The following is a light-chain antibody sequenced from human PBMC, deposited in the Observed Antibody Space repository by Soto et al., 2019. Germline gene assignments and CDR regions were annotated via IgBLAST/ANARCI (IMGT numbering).Light chain of an antibody. CDR1: ESISRDY. CDR2: GAS. V-gene: IGKV3-20*01. J-gene: IGKJ1*01. CDR3: QQYGSSPGT. Sequence: EIVLTQSPGTLSLSPGQRATLSCRASESISRDYLAWYQQRLGQAPRLLIYGASSGATGIPDRFSGSGSGTDFALTISRLEPEDGALYFCQQYGSSPGTFGQGTKVDIK.